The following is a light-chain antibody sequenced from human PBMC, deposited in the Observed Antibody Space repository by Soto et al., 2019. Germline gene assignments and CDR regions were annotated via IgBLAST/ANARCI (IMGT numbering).Light chain of an antibody. CDR2: EVS. CDR3: NSFTSTSTWV. Sequence: QSALTQPASVSGSPGQSTTISCTGTSSDIGAYNYVSWYQQHPGKAPKLMIYEVSDRPSGVSNRFSGSKSGNTASLTISGLQAEDEADYYCNSFTSTSTWVFGGGTKLTVL. CDR1: SSDIGAYNY. J-gene: IGLJ3*02. V-gene: IGLV2-14*01.